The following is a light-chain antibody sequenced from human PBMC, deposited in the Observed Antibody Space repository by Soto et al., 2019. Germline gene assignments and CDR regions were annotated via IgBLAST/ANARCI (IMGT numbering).Light chain of an antibody. CDR2: DAS. V-gene: IGKV1-33*01. CDR3: QQYDTVPSLT. Sequence: DIQMTQSPSSLSASVGDRVTITCQASQDINNYLNWYQQKPGKAPSLLIFDASNLEIGVPSRFSGSGSRTDFTLTISNLQPEDVATYYCQQYDTVPSLTFGGGTKVEMK. J-gene: IGKJ4*01. CDR1: QDINNY.